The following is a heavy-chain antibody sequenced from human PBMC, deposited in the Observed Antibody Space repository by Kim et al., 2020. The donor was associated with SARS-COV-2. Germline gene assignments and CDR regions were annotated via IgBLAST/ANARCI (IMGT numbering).Heavy chain of an antibody. D-gene: IGHD3-22*01. J-gene: IGHJ4*02. CDR3: AKDHESSGWPTFDY. V-gene: IGHV3-23*01. Sequence: YADYVKGRFTVSRDNAKKTLYRQMDSLRDEETAIYYCAKDHESSGWPTFDYWGQGVRVTVSS.